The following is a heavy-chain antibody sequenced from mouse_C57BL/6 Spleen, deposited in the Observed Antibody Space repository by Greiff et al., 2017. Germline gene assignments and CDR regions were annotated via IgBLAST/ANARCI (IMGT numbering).Heavy chain of an antibody. CDR3: ANEGEKYDRGSSWYIDV. D-gene: IGHD1-1*01. J-gene: IGHJ1*03. Sequence: VQLQQPGAELVRPGSSVKLSCKASGYTFTSYWMHWVKQRPIQGLEWIGNIDPSDSETHYNQKFKDKATLTVDKSSSTAPMQLSSLTSEDSAVXYYANEGEKYDRGSSWYIDVWGTGTTVTVSS. CDR2: IDPSDSET. CDR1: GYTFTSYW. V-gene: IGHV1-52*01.